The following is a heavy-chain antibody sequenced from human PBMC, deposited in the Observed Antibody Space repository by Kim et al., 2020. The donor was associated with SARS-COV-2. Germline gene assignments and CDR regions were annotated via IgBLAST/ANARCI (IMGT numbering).Heavy chain of an antibody. J-gene: IGHJ4*02. CDR1: GGSFSGYY. CDR3: ARTGGDGDY. D-gene: IGHD2-21*02. Sequence: SETLSLTCAVYGGSFSGYYWSWIRQPPGKGLEWIGEINHSGSTNYNPSLKSRVTISVDTSKNQFSLKLSSVTAADTAVYYCARTGGDGDYWGQGTLVTVSS. V-gene: IGHV4-34*01. CDR2: INHSGST.